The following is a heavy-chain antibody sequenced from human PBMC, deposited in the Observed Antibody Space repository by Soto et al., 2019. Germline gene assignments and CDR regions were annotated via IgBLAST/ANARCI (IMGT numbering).Heavy chain of an antibody. CDR1: GYTFTSYG. J-gene: IGHJ3*02. Sequence: ASVKVSCKASGYTFTSYGISWVRQAPGQGLEWMGWISAYNGNTNYAQKLQGRVTMTTDTSTSTAYMELRSLRSDDTALYYCSRDKYCGGDCYDAFDIWGQGTMVTVSS. V-gene: IGHV1-18*01. CDR2: ISAYNGNT. CDR3: SRDKYCGGDCYDAFDI. D-gene: IGHD2-21*02.